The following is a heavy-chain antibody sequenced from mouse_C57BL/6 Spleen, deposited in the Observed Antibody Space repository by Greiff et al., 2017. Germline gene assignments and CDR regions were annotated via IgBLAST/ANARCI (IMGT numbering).Heavy chain of an antibody. J-gene: IGHJ3*01. CDR2: IYPVSGET. CDR3: GTSYSNYGGAY. V-gene: IGHV1-11*01. CDR1: GYTFTDHI. Sequence: QVQLKESGAELASPGASVTLSCKASGYTFTDHIMNWVKKRPGQGLEWIGRIYPVSGETNYNQKFMGKATFSVDRSSSTVYMVLNSLTSEDPAVYYCGTSYSNYGGAYWGQGTLVTVSA. D-gene: IGHD2-5*01.